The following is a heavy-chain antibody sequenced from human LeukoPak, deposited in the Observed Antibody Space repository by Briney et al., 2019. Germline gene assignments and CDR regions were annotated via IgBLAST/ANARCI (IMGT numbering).Heavy chain of an antibody. J-gene: IGHJ4*02. CDR1: GFTFSSYG. D-gene: IGHD5-12*01. CDR3: ATSAPTGYTTHFDY. V-gene: IGHV3-30*02. Sequence: GGSLRLSCAASGFTFSSYGMHCVRQAPGKGLEWVAFIRYDGSNKYYADSVKGRFTVSRDNSKNTLYLQMNRLRSEDTAVYYCATSAPTGYTTHFDYWGQGTLVTVSS. CDR2: IRYDGSNK.